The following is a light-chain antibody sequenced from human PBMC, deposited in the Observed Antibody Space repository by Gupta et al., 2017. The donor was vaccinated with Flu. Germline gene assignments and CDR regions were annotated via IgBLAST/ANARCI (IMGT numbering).Light chain of an antibody. J-gene: IGKJ3*01. CDR3: QQSYSSPSFN. CDR2: AAS. V-gene: IGKV1-39*01. Sequence: DIQMTQSPSSLSASVGDRVTITCRASQSISIYLNWYQQKPGKAPKLLIYAASSLQSGVPSRFSGSGYGTDFTLTISSRQPEDLATYYCQQSYSSPSFNFGHGTKVDIK. CDR1: QSISIY.